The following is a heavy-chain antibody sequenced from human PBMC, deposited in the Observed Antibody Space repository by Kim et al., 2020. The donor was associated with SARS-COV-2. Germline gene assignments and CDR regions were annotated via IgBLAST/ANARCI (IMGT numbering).Heavy chain of an antibody. CDR2: SGNKASSHTT. Sequence: GGSLRLSCVTSRFSLSDHYIDWVRQGPGKGLEWVGRSGNKASSHTTEYAASVRDRFIISRDDSRNSLYLQMHSLKTEDTAVYFCCRGYSGGPIYAFDIWGQGTGVTVSS. CDR3: CRGYSGGPIYAFDI. D-gene: IGHD6-19*01. J-gene: IGHJ3*02. CDR1: RFSLSDHY. V-gene: IGHV3-72*01.